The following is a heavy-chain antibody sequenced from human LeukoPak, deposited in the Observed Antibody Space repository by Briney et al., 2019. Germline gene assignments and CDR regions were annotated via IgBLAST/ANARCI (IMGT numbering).Heavy chain of an antibody. Sequence: SETLSLTCTVSGGSISSNSYYWGWIRQPPGKGLEWIGSVSYSGTTYYSPSLKSRVTISVDTSKNQFSLKLSSVTAADTAVYYCARHSRVYGSGSYSAYYYYYYMDAWGKGTTVTISS. V-gene: IGHV4-39*01. CDR2: VSYSGTT. J-gene: IGHJ6*03. CDR1: GGSISSNSYY. CDR3: ARHSRVYGSGSYSAYYYYYYMDA. D-gene: IGHD3-10*01.